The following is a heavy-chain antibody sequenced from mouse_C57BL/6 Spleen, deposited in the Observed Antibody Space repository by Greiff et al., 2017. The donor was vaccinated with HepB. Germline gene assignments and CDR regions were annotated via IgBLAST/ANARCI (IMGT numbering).Heavy chain of an antibody. CDR2: ISNLAYSI. J-gene: IGHJ4*01. CDR3: ARHGGPAMDY. V-gene: IGHV5-15*01. Sequence: EVQGVESGGGLVQPGGSLKLSCAASGFTFSDYGMAWVRQAPRKGPEWVAFISNLAYSIYYADTVTGRFTISRENAKNTLYLEMSSLRSEDTAMYYCARHGGPAMDYWGQGTSVTVSS. D-gene: IGHD3-1*01. CDR1: GFTFSDYG.